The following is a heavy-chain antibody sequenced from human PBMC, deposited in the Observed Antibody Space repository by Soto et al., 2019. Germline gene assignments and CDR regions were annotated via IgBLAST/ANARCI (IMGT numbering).Heavy chain of an antibody. V-gene: IGHV1-18*01. D-gene: IGHD2-2*01. CDR2: ISAYNGNT. Sequence: ASVKVSCKASGYTFTSYGISWVRQAPGQGLEWMGWISAYNGNTNYAQKLQGRVTMTTDTSTSTAYMELRSLRSDDTAVYYCAKAGYCSSTSSLNRPARNWFDHWGQGTLVTVSS. CDR1: GYTFTSYG. CDR3: AKAGYCSSTSSLNRPARNWFDH. J-gene: IGHJ5*02.